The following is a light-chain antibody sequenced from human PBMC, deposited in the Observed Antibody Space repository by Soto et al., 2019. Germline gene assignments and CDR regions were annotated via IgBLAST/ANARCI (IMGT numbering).Light chain of an antibody. V-gene: IGLV1-44*01. J-gene: IGLJ1*01. CDR1: SSNIGSNT. Sequence: QLVLTQPPSASGTPGQRVTISCSGSSSNIGSNTVNWYQQLPGTAPKLLIYSNNQRPSGVPDRFSGSKSGTSASLAISGLQSEDEADYYCCSYAGSYTYVFGTGTKVTVL. CDR2: SNN. CDR3: CSYAGSYTYV.